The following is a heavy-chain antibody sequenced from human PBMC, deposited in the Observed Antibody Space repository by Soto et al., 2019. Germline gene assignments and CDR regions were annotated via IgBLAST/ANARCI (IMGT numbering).Heavy chain of an antibody. CDR2: IWYDGSNK. J-gene: IGHJ6*02. Sequence: GGSLRLSCAASGFTFSSYGMPWVRQAPGKGLEWVAVIWYDGSNKYYADSVKGRFTISRDNSKNTLYLQMNSLRAEDTAVYYCARWLGDSIGYYYYYYGTGVWDQGSTFPV. CDR3: ARWLGDSIGYYYYYYGTGV. D-gene: IGHD3-22*01. V-gene: IGHV3-33*01. CDR1: GFTFSSYG.